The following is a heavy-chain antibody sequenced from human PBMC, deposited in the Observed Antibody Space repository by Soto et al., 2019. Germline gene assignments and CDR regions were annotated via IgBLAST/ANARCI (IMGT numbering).Heavy chain of an antibody. CDR3: AREGLTGTIGLYYYYDMDV. V-gene: IGHV4-59*01. CDR1: GGSISSYY. Sequence: PSETLSLTCTVSGGSISSYYWSWIRQPPGKGLEWIGYIYYSGSTNYNPSLKSRVTISVDTSKNQFSLKLSSVTAADTAVYYCAREGLTGTIGLYYYYDMDVWGQGTTVTV. D-gene: IGHD1-7*01. J-gene: IGHJ6*02. CDR2: IYYSGST.